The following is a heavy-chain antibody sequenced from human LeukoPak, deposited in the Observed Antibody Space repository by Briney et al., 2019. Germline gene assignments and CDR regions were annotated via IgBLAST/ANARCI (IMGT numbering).Heavy chain of an antibody. CDR3: AMERDIVVVVAAIGDQGFDP. D-gene: IGHD2-15*01. CDR1: GGTFSSYA. J-gene: IGHJ5*02. CDR2: IISILGIA. V-gene: IGHV1-69*04. Sequence: SVKVSCKASGGTFSSYAISWVRQAPGQGLEWMGRIISILGIANYAQKFQGRVTITADKSTSTAYMELSSLRSEDTAVYYCAMERDIVVVVAAIGDQGFDPWGQGTLVTVSS.